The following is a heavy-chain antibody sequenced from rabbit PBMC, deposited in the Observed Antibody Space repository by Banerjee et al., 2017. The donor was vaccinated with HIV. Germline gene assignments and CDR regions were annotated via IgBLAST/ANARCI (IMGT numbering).Heavy chain of an antibody. CDR3: ARDLAGVIGWNFNL. V-gene: IGHV1S45*01. CDR2: IYTGSGST. CDR1: GIDFSTYG. J-gene: IGHJ4*01. Sequence: QEQLVESGGGLVTLGGSLKLSCKTSGIDFSTYGITWVRQAPGKGLEWIAYIYTGSGSTYYASWAKGRFTISKPSSTTVTLQMTSLTAADTATYLCARDLAGVIGWNFNLWGQGTLVTVS. D-gene: IGHD4-1*01.